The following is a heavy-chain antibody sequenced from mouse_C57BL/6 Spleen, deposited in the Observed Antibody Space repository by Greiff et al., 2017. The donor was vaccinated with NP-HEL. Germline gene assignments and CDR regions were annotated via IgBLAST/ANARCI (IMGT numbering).Heavy chain of an antibody. V-gene: IGHV3-6*01. Sequence: EVQLQESGPGLVKPSQSLSLTCSVTGYSITSGYYWYWNRQFPGNKLEWMGYISYDGSNNYNPSLKNRISITRDTSKNQFFLKLNSVTTEDTATYYCAPFYYGSSSYYYAMDYWGQGTSVTVSS. CDR3: APFYYGSSSYYYAMDY. CDR2: ISYDGSN. D-gene: IGHD1-1*01. J-gene: IGHJ4*01. CDR1: GYSITSGYY.